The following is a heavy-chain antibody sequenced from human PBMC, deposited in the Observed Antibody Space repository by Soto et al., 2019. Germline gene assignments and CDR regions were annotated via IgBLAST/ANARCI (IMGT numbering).Heavy chain of an antibody. D-gene: IGHD3-9*01. CDR1: GGSVISSNW. Sequence: SETLSLTCAVSGGSVISSNWWNWVRQPPGKGLEWIGEIYHSGSTYYKPSLKSRVAMSVDTSKNQFSLKLTSATAADTAVYYCARRDWSGSTSHFYFDYWGQGVLVTVSS. J-gene: IGHJ4*02. CDR2: IYHSGST. CDR3: ARRDWSGSTSHFYFDY. V-gene: IGHV4-4*02.